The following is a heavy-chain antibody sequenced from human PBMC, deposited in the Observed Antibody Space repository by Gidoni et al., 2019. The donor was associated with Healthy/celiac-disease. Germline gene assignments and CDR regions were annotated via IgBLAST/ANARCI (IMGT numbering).Heavy chain of an antibody. CDR1: VGSLSSSSYY. D-gene: IGHD6-13*01. J-gene: IGHJ4*02. CDR2: IYYSGST. V-gene: IGHV4-39*01. CDR3: ERHLGGVSNFDY. Sequence: QLQLQESGPGLVTPSETLSLTCTVSVGSLSSSSYYWGWIRQPPGKGLEWIGSIYYSGSTYYNPSLKSRVTISVDTYKNKFSLKLSSVTAADTAVYYCERHLGGVSNFDYWGQGTLVTVSS.